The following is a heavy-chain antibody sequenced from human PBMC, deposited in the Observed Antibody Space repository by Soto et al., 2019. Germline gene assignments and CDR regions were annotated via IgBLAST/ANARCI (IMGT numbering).Heavy chain of an antibody. CDR3: AKSSGRALAGTPLDS. CDR2: ISRTGDSP. V-gene: IGHV3-23*01. D-gene: IGHD6-19*01. Sequence: PGGSLRLSCAGSGFAFSSFAMSWVRQAPGKGLEWISVISRTGDSPKYADSVKGRFTIPRDNFKNTLYLQMNSLRAEDAAVYFCAKSSGRALAGTPLDSWGQGTPVTVSS. J-gene: IGHJ4*02. CDR1: GFAFSSFA.